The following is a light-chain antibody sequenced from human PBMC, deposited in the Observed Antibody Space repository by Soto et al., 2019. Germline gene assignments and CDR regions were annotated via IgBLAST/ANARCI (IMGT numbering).Light chain of an antibody. V-gene: IGLV7-46*01. CDR3: LLAYSGGRV. CDR2: DTT. CDR1: DGPVTSNHY. J-gene: IGLJ2*01. Sequence: QTVVTQEPSLTVSPGGTVTLTCGSSDGPVTSNHYPYWYQQRPGQVPRTLIYDTTNRQSWAPARFSGSLVGVKAALTLSGAHPEDEADYYCLLAYSGGRVFGGGTKLTVL.